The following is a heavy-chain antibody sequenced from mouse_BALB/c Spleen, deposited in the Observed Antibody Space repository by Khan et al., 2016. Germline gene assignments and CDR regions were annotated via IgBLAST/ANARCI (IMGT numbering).Heavy chain of an antibody. J-gene: IGHJ2*01. Sequence: QVQLQQSGAELAKPGASVKMSCKATGYTFTSYWMHWIKQRPGQGLEWIGDINPSTGYTEYNQKFKDKATLTADKSSTTAYMQLSSLTSEDSAVSYRDRIEWTDSVYYWGQGSTLTVSS. CDR3: DRIEWTDSVYY. CDR1: GYTFTSYW. V-gene: IGHV1-7*01. CDR2: INPSTGYT. D-gene: IGHD3-3*01.